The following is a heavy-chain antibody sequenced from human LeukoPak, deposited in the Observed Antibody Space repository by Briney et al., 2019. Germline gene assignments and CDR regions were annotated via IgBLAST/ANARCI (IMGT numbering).Heavy chain of an antibody. CDR2: INHSGST. D-gene: IGHD2-15*01. Sequence: SETLSLTCAVYGGSFSGYYWSWIRQPPGKGLEWIGEINHSGSTNYNPSLKSRVTISVDTSKNQFSLKLSSVTAADTAVYYCARHGREATPLSYYYYYYMDVRGKGTTVTISS. CDR1: GGSFSGYY. CDR3: ARHGREATPLSYYYYYYMDV. V-gene: IGHV4-34*01. J-gene: IGHJ6*03.